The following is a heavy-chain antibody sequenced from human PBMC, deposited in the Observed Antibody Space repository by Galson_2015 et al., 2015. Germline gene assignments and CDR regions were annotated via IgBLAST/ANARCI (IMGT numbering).Heavy chain of an antibody. D-gene: IGHD3-10*01. CDR2: ISYDGSNK. V-gene: IGHV3-30*18. Sequence: SLRLSCAASGFTFSSYGMHWVRQAPGKGLEWVAVISYDGSNKYYADSVKGRFTISGDNSKNTLYLQMNSLRAEDTAVYYCAKLSWAAAGSLLGDAFEIWGQGTMVTVSS. CDR1: GFTFSSYG. CDR3: AKLSWAAAGSLLGDAFEI. J-gene: IGHJ3*02.